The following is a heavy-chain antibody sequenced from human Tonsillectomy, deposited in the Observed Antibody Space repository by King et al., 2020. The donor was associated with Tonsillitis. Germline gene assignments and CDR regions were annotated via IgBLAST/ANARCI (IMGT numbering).Heavy chain of an antibody. CDR3: ARDCSTTSCYSHYAFDI. Sequence: VQLQESGPGLVKPSQTLSLTCAVSGDSIGRGDYTWSWIRQPAGKGLEWLGYIYYGGNTHYNPSLKSRVTISQDTSKNQVYLNLSSVTAADTAVYYCARDCSTTSCYSHYAFDIWGQGTMVTVSS. CDR1: GDSIGRGDYT. J-gene: IGHJ3*02. CDR2: IYYGGNT. V-gene: IGHV4-30-4*07. D-gene: IGHD2-2*01.